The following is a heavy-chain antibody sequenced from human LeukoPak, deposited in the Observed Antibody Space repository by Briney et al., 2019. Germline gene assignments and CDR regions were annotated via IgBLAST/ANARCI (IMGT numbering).Heavy chain of an antibody. J-gene: IGHJ4*02. D-gene: IGHD3-10*01. V-gene: IGHV3-48*04. CDR3: ARGRLLLWFGETSRYFDY. Sequence: GSLRLSCAASGFTFSSYSMNWVRQAPGKGLEWVSYISSSGSTIYYADSVKGRFTISRDNAKNSLYLQMNSLRAEDTAVYYCARGRLLLWFGETSRYFDYWGQGTLVTVSS. CDR1: GFTFSSYS. CDR2: ISSSGSTI.